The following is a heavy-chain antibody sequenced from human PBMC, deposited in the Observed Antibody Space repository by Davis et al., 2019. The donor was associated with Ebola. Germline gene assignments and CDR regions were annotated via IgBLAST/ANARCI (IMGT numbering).Heavy chain of an antibody. CDR3: ARFGPTGNWFDP. V-gene: IGHV1-3*01. CDR1: GYTFTSYA. J-gene: IGHJ5*02. Sequence: ASVKVSCKASGYTFTSYAMHWVRQAPGQRLEWMGWINAGNGNTKYSQKFQGRVTITRDTSASTAYMELSSLRSEDTAVYYCARFGPTGNWFDPWGQGTLVTVSS. D-gene: IGHD4-17*01. CDR2: INAGNGNT.